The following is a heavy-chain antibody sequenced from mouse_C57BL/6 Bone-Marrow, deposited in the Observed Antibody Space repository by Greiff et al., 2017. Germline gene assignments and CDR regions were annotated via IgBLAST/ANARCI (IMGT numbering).Heavy chain of an antibody. V-gene: IGHV2-5*01. CDR2: IWRGGST. D-gene: IGHD2-4*01. CDR3: ASYDYGGNYFDY. CDR1: GFSLPSYG. J-gene: IGHJ2*01. Sequence: VMLVESGPGLVQPSQSLSITCTVSGFSLPSYGVHWVRQSPGKGLEWLGVIWRGGSTDYNAAFMSRLSITKENSKSQVFFKMNSLQADDTDIYYCASYDYGGNYFDYWGQGTTLTVSS.